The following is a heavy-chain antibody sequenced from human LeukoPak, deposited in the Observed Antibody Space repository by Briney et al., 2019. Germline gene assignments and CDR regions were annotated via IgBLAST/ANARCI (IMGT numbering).Heavy chain of an antibody. CDR1: GFTFSSYA. D-gene: IGHD3-10*01. V-gene: IGHV3-30*04. CDR2: ISYDGSKK. Sequence: GRSLRLSCVVSGFTFSSYAMHWVRQAPGKGLEWVAVISYDGSKKYYADSVKGRFTISRDNSKNTLYLQMNSLRAEDTAVFYCARGRENYYYAIYDYWGQGTLVTVSS. J-gene: IGHJ4*02. CDR3: ARGRENYYYAIYDY.